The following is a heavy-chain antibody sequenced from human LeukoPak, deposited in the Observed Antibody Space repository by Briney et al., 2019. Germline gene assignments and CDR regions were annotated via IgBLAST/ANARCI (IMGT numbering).Heavy chain of an antibody. CDR2: ISSNGGST. CDR3: VKGGGYSYGTPDY. CDR1: GFTFSSYA. Sequence: QPGGSLRLSCSASGFTFSSYAMHWVRQAPGKGLEYVSAISSNGGSTYYADSVKGRSTISRDNSKNTLYLQMSSLRAEDTAVYYCVKGGGYSYGTPDYWGQGTLVTVYS. J-gene: IGHJ4*02. D-gene: IGHD5-18*01. V-gene: IGHV3-64D*06.